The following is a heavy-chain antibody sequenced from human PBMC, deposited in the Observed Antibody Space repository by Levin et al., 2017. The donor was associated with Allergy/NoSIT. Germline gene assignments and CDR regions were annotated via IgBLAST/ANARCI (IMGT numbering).Heavy chain of an antibody. J-gene: IGHJ4*02. Sequence: PSETLSLTCAVYGGSFSGYYWSWIRQPPGKGLEWIGEINHSGSTNYNPSLKSRVTISVDTSKNQFSLKLSSVTAADTAVYYCARGGPYYYGSGSYHQIKKYYFDYWGQGTLVTVSS. V-gene: IGHV4-34*01. CDR3: ARGGPYYYGSGSYHQIKKYYFDY. CDR1: GGSFSGYY. D-gene: IGHD3-10*01. CDR2: INHSGST.